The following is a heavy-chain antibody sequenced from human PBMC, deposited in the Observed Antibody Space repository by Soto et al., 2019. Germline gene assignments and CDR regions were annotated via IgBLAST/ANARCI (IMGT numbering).Heavy chain of an antibody. V-gene: IGHV3-11*05. J-gene: IGHJ3*02. CDR1: GFTFSDYY. D-gene: IGHD6-13*01. CDR2: ISSSSSYT. CDR3: ARDLSAMGSSWYGAVDI. Sequence: QVQLVESGGGLVKPGGSLRLSCAASGFTFSDYYMSWIRQAPGKGLEWVSYISSSSSYTNYADSVKGRFTISRDNAKNSLYLQMNSLRAEDTAVYYCARDLSAMGSSWYGAVDIWGQGTMVTVSS.